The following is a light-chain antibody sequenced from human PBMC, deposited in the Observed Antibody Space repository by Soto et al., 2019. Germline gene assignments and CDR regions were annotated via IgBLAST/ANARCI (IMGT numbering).Light chain of an antibody. CDR3: QQRSNWPIT. CDR1: QSVSSY. J-gene: IGKJ3*01. Sequence: EILLTQSPATLSLSPGERATLSCRASQSVSSYLAWYQQKPGQAPRLLIYDASNRATGIPPRFSGSGSGTDFTLTISSLEPEDFAVHYCQQRSNWPITFGPGTKVDIK. CDR2: DAS. V-gene: IGKV3-11*01.